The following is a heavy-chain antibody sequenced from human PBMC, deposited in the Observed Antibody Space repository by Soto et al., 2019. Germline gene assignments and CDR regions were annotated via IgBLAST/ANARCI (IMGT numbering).Heavy chain of an antibody. V-gene: IGHV5-51*01. CDR1: GYSFTSYW. Sequence: GESLKISCKGSGYSFTSYWIGWVRQMPGKGLEWMGIIYPGDSDTRYSPSFQGQVTISADKSISTAYLQWSSLKASDTAMYYCARQAYCGGDCYYYVMDVWGQGTTVTVSS. CDR3: ARQAYCGGDCYYYVMDV. CDR2: IYPGDSDT. J-gene: IGHJ6*02. D-gene: IGHD2-21*01.